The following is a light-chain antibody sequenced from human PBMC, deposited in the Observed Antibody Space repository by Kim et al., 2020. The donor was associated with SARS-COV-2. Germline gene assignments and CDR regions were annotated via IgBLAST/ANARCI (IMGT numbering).Light chain of an antibody. V-gene: IGLV1-40*01. J-gene: IGLJ3*02. CDR1: SSNSGAGYD. CDR3: QSYDSSLGGSRV. CDR2: GNN. Sequence: VTIACTWTSSNSGAGYDVPWYQGLTGTAPKPLIYGNNKRPAGVPDRFSGSKSGNSASLAITGLQAEDEADYYCQSYDSSLGGSRVFGGGTQLTVL.